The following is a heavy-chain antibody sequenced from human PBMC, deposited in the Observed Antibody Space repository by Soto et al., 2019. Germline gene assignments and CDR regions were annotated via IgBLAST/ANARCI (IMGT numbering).Heavy chain of an antibody. J-gene: IGHJ6*02. CDR1: GFTFDDYT. V-gene: IGHV3-43*01. CDR2: ISWDGGST. Sequence: DVQLVESGGVVVQPGGSLRLSCAASGFTFDDYTMHWVRQAPGKGLEWVSLISWDGGSTYYADSVKGRFTISRDNSKNSLYLQMNSLRTEDTALYYCAKDQLLWFGESPKPHYGMDVWGQGTTVTVSS. CDR3: AKDQLLWFGESPKPHYGMDV. D-gene: IGHD3-10*01.